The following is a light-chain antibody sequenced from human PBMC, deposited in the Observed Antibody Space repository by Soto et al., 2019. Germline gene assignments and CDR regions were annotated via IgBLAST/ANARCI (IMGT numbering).Light chain of an antibody. CDR3: QQRSNWPPGT. CDR1: QNVRNY. V-gene: IGKV3-11*01. J-gene: IGKJ4*01. Sequence: EIVLTQSPATLSLSPGERATLSCRASQNVRNYLAWYQQKPGQAPRLLIYDASNRATGIPARFSGSGSGTDFTLTISSLEPEDFAVYYCQQRSNWPPGTFGGGTKVEIK. CDR2: DAS.